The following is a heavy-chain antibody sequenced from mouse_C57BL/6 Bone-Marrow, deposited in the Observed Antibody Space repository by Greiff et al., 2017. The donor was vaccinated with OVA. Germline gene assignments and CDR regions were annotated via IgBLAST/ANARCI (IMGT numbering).Heavy chain of an antibody. CDR3: ARKGLVYWYCDV. V-gene: IGHV1-53*01. D-gene: IGHD3-3*01. CDR2: INPSNGGT. Sequence: VQLQQPGTDLVKPGASVKLSCKASGYTFTSYWMHWVKQRPGQGLEWIGNINPSNGGTNYNEKFKSKATLTVDKSSSTAYMQLSSLTSEDSAVYYCARKGLVYWYCDVWGTGTTVTVSS. CDR1: GYTFTSYW. J-gene: IGHJ1*03.